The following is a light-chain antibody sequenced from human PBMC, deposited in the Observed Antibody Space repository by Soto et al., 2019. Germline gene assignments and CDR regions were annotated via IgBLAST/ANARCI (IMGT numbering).Light chain of an antibody. CDR2: AAS. Sequence: DIQMTQSPSSVSASVGDTVTITCRASQDISSWVAWYQQKPGKAPKLLISAASSLQSGVPTRFSGSGSGTDFTLIISGLQPDDFATYFCQQGDSFPFTFGGGTKVEIK. CDR3: QQGDSFPFT. CDR1: QDISSW. V-gene: IGKV1-12*01. J-gene: IGKJ4*01.